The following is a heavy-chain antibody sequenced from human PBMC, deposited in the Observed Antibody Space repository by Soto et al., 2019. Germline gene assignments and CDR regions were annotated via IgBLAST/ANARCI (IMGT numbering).Heavy chain of an antibody. CDR1: GFTVSSNY. V-gene: IGHV3-66*01. Sequence: PGGSLRLSCAASGFTVSSNYMSWVRQDPGKGLEWISIIYSAGNTYYADSVKGRFTISRDNSKNTLYLQMNSLGAEDTAVYYCARDFVVGGPTINYYYGMDVWGQGTTVTVSS. J-gene: IGHJ6*02. D-gene: IGHD1-26*01. CDR2: IYSAGNT. CDR3: ARDFVVGGPTINYYYGMDV.